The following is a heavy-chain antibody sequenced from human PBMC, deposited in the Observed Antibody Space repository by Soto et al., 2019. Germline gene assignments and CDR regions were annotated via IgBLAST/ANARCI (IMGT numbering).Heavy chain of an antibody. D-gene: IGHD4-17*01. Sequence: GASVKVSCKASGYTFTSYDINWVRQATGQGLEWMGWMNPNSGNTGYAQKFQGRVTMTRNTSISTAYMELSSLRSEDTAVYYCARSAGDYYYYYYMAVWGKGTTVTVFS. CDR1: GYTFTSYD. J-gene: IGHJ6*03. V-gene: IGHV1-8*01. CDR2: MNPNSGNT. CDR3: ARSAGDYYYYYYMAV.